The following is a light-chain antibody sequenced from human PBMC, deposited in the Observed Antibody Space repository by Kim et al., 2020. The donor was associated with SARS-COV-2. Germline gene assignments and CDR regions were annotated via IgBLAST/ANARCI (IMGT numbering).Light chain of an antibody. CDR2: QDK. V-gene: IGLV3-1*01. J-gene: IGLJ1*01. CDR1: KLENKF. CDR3: QAWDSSRGV. Sequence: VSPGQTATITCSGDKLENKFVAWYHQRPGQSPVLLIYQDKKRPSGIPERFAGSNSGNTATLAISGTETMDEGEYYCQAWDSSRGVFGTGTKVTVL.